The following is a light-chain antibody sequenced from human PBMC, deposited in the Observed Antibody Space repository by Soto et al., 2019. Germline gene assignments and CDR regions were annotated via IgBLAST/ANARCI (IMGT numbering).Light chain of an antibody. J-gene: IGKJ1*01. CDR1: QDISNY. CDR3: QQSYATPRT. Sequence: DIQMTQSPSSLSASVGDRVTITCQASQDISNYLNWYQQKPGKAPKLLIYDASNLETGVPSRFSGSGSGTDFTLNISSLQPEDFATYYCQQSYATPRTFGQGTKVEIK. V-gene: IGKV1-39*01. CDR2: DAS.